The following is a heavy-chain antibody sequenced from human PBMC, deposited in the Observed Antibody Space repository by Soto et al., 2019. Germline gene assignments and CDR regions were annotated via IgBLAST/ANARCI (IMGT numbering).Heavy chain of an antibody. V-gene: IGHV4-4*02. CDR3: AGNSGPYSFDY. J-gene: IGHJ4*02. CDR1: GGFISSSNW. D-gene: IGHD1-26*01. CDR2: IYHSGTT. Sequence: QVQLQESGPGLVKPSGTLSLTCAVSGGFISSSNWWSWVRQPPGKGLEWIGEIYHSGTTNYNPSLKRRVTLSVDKSKNQFSLTLNSVTAADTAVYYCAGNSGPYSFDYWGQGTLVTVSS.